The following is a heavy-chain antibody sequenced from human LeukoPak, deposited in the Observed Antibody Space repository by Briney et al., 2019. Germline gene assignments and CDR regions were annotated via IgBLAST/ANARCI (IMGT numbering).Heavy chain of an antibody. CDR3: ASLHLSITGTYYGMDV. V-gene: IGHV4-4*02. J-gene: IGHJ6*02. CDR1: GGSISSSNW. CDR2: IYHSGSI. Sequence: SGTLSLTCAVSGGSISSSNWWSWVRQPPGKGLEWIGEIYHSGSINYNPSLKSRVTISVDKSKNQFSLKLSSVTAADTAVYYCASLHLSITGTYYGMDVWGRGTTVTVSS. D-gene: IGHD1-20*01.